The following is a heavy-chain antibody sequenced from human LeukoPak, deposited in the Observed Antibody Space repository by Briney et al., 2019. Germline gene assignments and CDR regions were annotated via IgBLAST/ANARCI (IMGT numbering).Heavy chain of an antibody. CDR2: IYSGGTT. CDR3: ARDPPGIAASGTGG. D-gene: IGHD6-13*01. Sequence: PGGSLRLSCAASGFTVSNNYMNWDRQAPGKGLEWVSLIYSGGTTKYADSVKGRFTISRDNSKNTLYLQMNSLRVEDTAMYYCARDPPGIAASGTGGWGQGTLVTVSS. V-gene: IGHV3-53*01. J-gene: IGHJ4*02. CDR1: GFTVSNNY.